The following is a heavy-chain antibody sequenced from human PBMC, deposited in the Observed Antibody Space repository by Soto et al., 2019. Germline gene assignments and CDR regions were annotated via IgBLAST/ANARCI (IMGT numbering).Heavy chain of an antibody. J-gene: IGHJ5*02. CDR1: GGNISSSSYY. CDR3: AKSGQYQLPHRP. Sequence: SETLSLTCTVSGGNISSSSYYWGWIRQPPGKGLEWIGSIYYSGSTYYNPSLKSRVTISVDTSKNQFSLKLSSVTAADTAVYYCAKSGQYQLPHRPWGQGTLVTVSS. D-gene: IGHD2-2*01. V-gene: IGHV4-39*01. CDR2: IYYSGST.